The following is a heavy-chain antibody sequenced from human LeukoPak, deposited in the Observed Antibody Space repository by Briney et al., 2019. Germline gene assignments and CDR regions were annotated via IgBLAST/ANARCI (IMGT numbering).Heavy chain of an antibody. CDR3: AKEYCGGDCSPGAFDI. Sequence: PGGSLRLSCAASGFTFSSYAMSWVRQAPGKGLEWVSAISGRGGSTYYADSVKGRFTISRDSSKNTLYLQMNSLRAEDTAVYYCAKEYCGGDCSPGAFDIWGQGTMVTVSS. CDR1: GFTFSSYA. J-gene: IGHJ3*02. V-gene: IGHV3-23*01. D-gene: IGHD2-21*02. CDR2: ISGRGGST.